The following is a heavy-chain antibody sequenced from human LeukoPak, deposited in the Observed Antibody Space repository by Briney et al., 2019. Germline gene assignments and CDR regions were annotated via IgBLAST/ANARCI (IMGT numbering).Heavy chain of an antibody. V-gene: IGHV3-53*01. CDR1: GFTVGSNY. D-gene: IGHD3-10*01. Sequence: TGGSLRLSCAASGFTVGSNYMSWVRQAAGKGLEWVSVIYSGGSTYYADSVKGRFTISSDNYKNTLYLQMTGLRAADTAVSYCARDISGSDGYWGQGTLVTVSS. CDR3: ARDISGSDGY. J-gene: IGHJ4*02. CDR2: IYSGGST.